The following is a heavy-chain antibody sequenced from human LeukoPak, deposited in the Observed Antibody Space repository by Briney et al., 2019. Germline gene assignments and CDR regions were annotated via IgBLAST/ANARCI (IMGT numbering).Heavy chain of an antibody. Sequence: SETLSLTCAVYGGSFSGYYWSWIRQPPGKGLEWLGEINHSGSTNYNPSLKSRVTISVDTSKNQFSLKLSSVTAADTAVYYCARARGYSSGWYLAPWGQGTLVTVSS. V-gene: IGHV4-34*01. CDR3: ARARGYSSGWYLAP. D-gene: IGHD6-19*01. CDR2: INHSGST. J-gene: IGHJ5*02. CDR1: GGSFSGYY.